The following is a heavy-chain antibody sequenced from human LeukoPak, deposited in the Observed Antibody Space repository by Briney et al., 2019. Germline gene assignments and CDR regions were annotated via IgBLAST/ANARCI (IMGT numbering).Heavy chain of an antibody. CDR3: TTDRFGELRYIYYYYYGMDV. CDR1: GFTFSNAW. V-gene: IGHV3-15*01. CDR2: IKSKTDGGTT. D-gene: IGHD3-10*01. Sequence: GGSLRLSCAASGFTFSNAWMSCVRQTPGKGLEWVGRIKSKTDGGTTDYAAPVKGRFTISRDDSKNTLYLQMNSPKTEDTAVYYCTTDRFGELRYIYYYYYGMDVWGKGTTVTVSS. J-gene: IGHJ6*04.